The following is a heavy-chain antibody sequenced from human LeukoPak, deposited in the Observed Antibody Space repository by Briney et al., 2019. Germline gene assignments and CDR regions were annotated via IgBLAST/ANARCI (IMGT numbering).Heavy chain of an antibody. Sequence: SETLSLTCTVSGGSISSSSYYWGWIRQPPGKGLEWIGSMYSSGSTYYNPSLKSRVTISVDTSKNQFSLKLSSVTAADTAVYYCARDRGAIAAAGTFCYFDYWGQGTLVTVSS. D-gene: IGHD6-13*01. CDR2: MYSSGST. V-gene: IGHV4-39*07. CDR3: ARDRGAIAAAGTFCYFDY. CDR1: GGSISSSSYY. J-gene: IGHJ4*02.